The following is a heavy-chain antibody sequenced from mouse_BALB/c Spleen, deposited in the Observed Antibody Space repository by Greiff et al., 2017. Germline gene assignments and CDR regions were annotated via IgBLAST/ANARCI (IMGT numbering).Heavy chain of an antibody. CDR3: ARNYYYGSSRWYFDV. V-gene: IGHV2-4-1*01. D-gene: IGHD1-1*01. J-gene: IGHJ1*01. CDR1: GFSLTSYG. Sequence: VKLQESGPGLVQPSQSLSITCTVSGFSLTSYGVHWVRQSPGKGLEWLGVIWSGGSTDYNAAFISRLSISKDNSKSQVFFKMNSLQADDTAIYYCARNYYYGSSRWYFDVWGAGTTVTVSS. CDR2: IWSGGST.